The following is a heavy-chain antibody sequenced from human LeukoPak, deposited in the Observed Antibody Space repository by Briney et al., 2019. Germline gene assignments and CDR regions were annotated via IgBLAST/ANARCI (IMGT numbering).Heavy chain of an antibody. J-gene: IGHJ6*03. CDR3: ARGGRRGFGELYPHYYYYMDV. CDR1: GYTFTSYY. V-gene: IGHV1-46*01. Sequence: ASVKVSCKASGYTFTSYYMHWVRQAPGQGLEWVGIINPSGGSTSYAQKFQGRVTMTRDMSTSTVYMELSSLRSEDTAVYYCARGGRRGFGELYPHYYYYMDVWGKGTTVTVSS. CDR2: INPSGGST. D-gene: IGHD3-10*01.